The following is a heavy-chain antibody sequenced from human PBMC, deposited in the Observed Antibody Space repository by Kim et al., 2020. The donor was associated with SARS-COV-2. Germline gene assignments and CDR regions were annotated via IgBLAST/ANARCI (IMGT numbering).Heavy chain of an antibody. CDR3: ATGPPNGQWLVLDY. Sequence: ASVKVSCKVSGYTLTELSMHWVRQAPGKGLEWMGGFDPEDGETIYAQKFQGRVTMTEDTSTDTAYMELSSLRSEDTAVYYCATGPPNGQWLVLDYWGQGTLVTVSS. J-gene: IGHJ4*02. D-gene: IGHD6-19*01. V-gene: IGHV1-24*01. CDR1: GYTLTELS. CDR2: FDPEDGET.